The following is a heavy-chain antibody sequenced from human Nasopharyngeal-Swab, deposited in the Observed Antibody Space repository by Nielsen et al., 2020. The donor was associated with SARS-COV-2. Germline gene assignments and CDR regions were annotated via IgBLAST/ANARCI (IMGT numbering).Heavy chain of an antibody. CDR3: AKDYYGSGGAYYFDY. CDR2: ISSSSAYI. D-gene: IGHD3-10*01. Sequence: GGSLSLSCAVSGFTFNTYSMNWVRQAPGKGLEWVSSISSSSAYIYYADSVKGRFTISRDNAKNSLYLQMNSLRAEDTAVYYCAKDYYGSGGAYYFDYWGQGTLVTVSS. CDR1: GFTFNTYS. J-gene: IGHJ4*02. V-gene: IGHV3-21*01.